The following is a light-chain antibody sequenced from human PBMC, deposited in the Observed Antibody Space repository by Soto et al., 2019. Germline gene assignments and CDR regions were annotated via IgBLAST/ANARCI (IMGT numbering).Light chain of an antibody. CDR2: AVT. J-gene: IGLJ2*01. CDR1: SSDVGDYNY. V-gene: IGLV2-14*03. Sequence: QSALTQPASLSGSPGQSITISCTGTSSDVGDYNYVSWYQQHPRKAPKLMIYAVTNRPSGISNRFSGSKSGNTASLTISGLQAEDEADYYCSSYTYSSTLVVFGGGTKLTVL. CDR3: SSYTYSSTLVV.